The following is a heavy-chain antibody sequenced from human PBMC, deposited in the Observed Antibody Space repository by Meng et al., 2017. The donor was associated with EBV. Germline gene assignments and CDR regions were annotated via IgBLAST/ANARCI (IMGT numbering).Heavy chain of an antibody. CDR1: GGPFRYYA. Sequence: QVDLGESVAEVKKPGSSVNVSCETSGGPFRYYAISWVRQAPGQGLEWLGGFLPRLGAPNYAQKFHGRVKITADESTSTHYMDLSSLRSEDTAIYYCASESGRGYTPDYWGQGTLVTVSS. CDR2: FLPRLGAP. D-gene: IGHD3-10*01. J-gene: IGHJ4*02. V-gene: IGHV1-69*01. CDR3: ASESGRGYTPDY.